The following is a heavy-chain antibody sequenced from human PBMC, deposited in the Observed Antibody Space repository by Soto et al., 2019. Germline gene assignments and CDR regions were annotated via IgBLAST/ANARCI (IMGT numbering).Heavy chain of an antibody. J-gene: IGHJ4*02. CDR1: GYTFTNYG. CDR3: ARDEGSHGFDS. V-gene: IGHV1-18*04. D-gene: IGHD4-17*01. CDR2: VSGYNENT. Sequence: QVQLLVQSGSEVKKPGASVKVSCQASGYTFTNYGISWVRQAPGQGLEWMGWVSGYNENTNYAQKLRGRVTMTTETSTSTAHMELRTLRSDDTAVYYCARDEGSHGFDSWGQGTLVTVSS.